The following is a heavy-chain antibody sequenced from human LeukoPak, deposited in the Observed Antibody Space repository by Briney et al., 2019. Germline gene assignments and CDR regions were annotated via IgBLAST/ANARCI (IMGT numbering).Heavy chain of an antibody. D-gene: IGHD3-16*01. J-gene: IGHJ4*02. CDR1: GGSISSYY. V-gene: IGHV4-59*01. Sequence: SETLSLICTVSGGSISSYYWSWIRQPPGKGLEWIGYIYYSGSTNYNPSLKSRVTISVDTSKNQFSLKLSSVTAADTAVYYCARGENIRREYYFDYWGQGTLVTVSS. CDR3: ARGENIRREYYFDY. CDR2: IYYSGST.